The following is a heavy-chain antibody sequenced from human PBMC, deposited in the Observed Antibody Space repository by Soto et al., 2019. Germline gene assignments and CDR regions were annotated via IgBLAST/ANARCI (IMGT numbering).Heavy chain of an antibody. J-gene: IGHJ4*02. CDR2: ISSSSSYI. CDR1: GFTFSRCI. Sequence: EVQLVDSGGGLVKPGESLRLSCAASGFTFSRCIINWVRQAPGKGLECVSSISSSSSYIYYADSVKGRFTTSRDNAKNSLYLQMNNLSAEDTAVYYCTRDRRIGGRSNSPNYFHYWGQGTLVTVSS. V-gene: IGHV3-21*01. D-gene: IGHD3-16*01. CDR3: TRDRRIGGRSNSPNYFHY.